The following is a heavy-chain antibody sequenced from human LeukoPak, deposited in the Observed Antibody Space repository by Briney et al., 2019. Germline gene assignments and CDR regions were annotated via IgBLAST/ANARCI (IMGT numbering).Heavy chain of an antibody. CDR1: GYTFTGYY. CDR3: ARDAVVIGRFWCRPQRENAFDI. D-gene: IGHD3-22*01. J-gene: IGHJ3*02. Sequence: GASVRVSCKASGYTFTGYYMHWVRQAPGQGLEWMGWINPNSGGTNYAQKFQGRVTMTRDTSISTAYMELSRLRSDDTAVYYCARDAVVIGRFWCRPQRENAFDIWGQGTMVTVSS. CDR2: INPNSGGT. V-gene: IGHV1-2*02.